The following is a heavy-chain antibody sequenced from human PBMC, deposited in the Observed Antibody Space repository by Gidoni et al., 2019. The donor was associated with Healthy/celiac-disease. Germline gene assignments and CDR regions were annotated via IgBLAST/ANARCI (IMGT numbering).Heavy chain of an antibody. J-gene: IGHJ3*02. CDR3: ARESVRSLDAFDI. D-gene: IGHD4-17*01. CDR1: GGSISSYY. Sequence: QVQLQESGPGLVKPSETLSLTCTFSGGSISSYYWSWIRQPPGKGLEWIGYIYYSGSTNYNPSLKSRVTISVDTSKNQFSLKLSSVTAADTAVYYCARESVRSLDAFDIWGQGTMVTVSS. CDR2: IYYSGST. V-gene: IGHV4-59*01.